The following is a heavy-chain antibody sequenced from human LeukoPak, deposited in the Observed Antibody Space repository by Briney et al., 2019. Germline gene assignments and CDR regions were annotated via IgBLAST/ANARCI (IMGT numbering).Heavy chain of an antibody. CDR2: ISSSSSYI. D-gene: IGHD5-24*01. V-gene: IGHV3-21*01. J-gene: IGHJ4*02. CDR3: ARDRPDGYNSYYFDY. Sequence: GGSLRLSCAASGFTFSSYSMNWVRQAPGKGVEWVSAISSSSSYIYYADSVKGRFTISRDNAKNSLYLQMNRLRAEDTAVYYCARDRPDGYNSYYFDYWGQGTLVTVSS. CDR1: GFTFSSYS.